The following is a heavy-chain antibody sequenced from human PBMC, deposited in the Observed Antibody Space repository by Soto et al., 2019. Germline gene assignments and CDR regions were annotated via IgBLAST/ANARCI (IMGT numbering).Heavy chain of an antibody. Sequence: QVQLVQSGAEVKKPGASVKVSCKASGYTFTGYYIHWVRQAPGQGLEWMGWINPNGGDTNYAQKFQDWVTMTRDTSISKAYMELSRLKSDDTAVYYCARGTWQGRFDPWGQGTLVTVSS. CDR3: ARGTWQGRFDP. J-gene: IGHJ5*02. V-gene: IGHV1-2*04. CDR2: INPNGGDT. CDR1: GYTFTGYY.